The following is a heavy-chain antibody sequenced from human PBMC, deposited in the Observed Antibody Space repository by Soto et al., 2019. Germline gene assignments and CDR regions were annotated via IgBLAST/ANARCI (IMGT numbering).Heavy chain of an antibody. CDR2: INAGNGNT. Sequence: ASVKVSGKASGYTFTSYAMHWVRQAPGQRLEWMGWINAGNGNTKYSQKFQGRVTITRDTSASTAYMELSSLRSEDTAVYYCARDIQARDTAMVCAHWGQGTLVTISS. CDR3: ARDIQARDTAMVCAH. CDR1: GYTFTSYA. J-gene: IGHJ4*02. D-gene: IGHD5-18*01. V-gene: IGHV1-3*01.